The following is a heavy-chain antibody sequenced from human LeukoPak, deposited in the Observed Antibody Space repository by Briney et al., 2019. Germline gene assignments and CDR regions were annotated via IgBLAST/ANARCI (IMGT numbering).Heavy chain of an antibody. CDR1: GGSFSGYY. V-gene: IGHV4-34*01. J-gene: IGHJ4*02. CDR2: INHSGST. Sequence: PSETLSLTCAVYGGSFSGYYWSWIRQPPGKGLEWIGEINHSGSTNYNPSLKSRVTISVDTSKNQFSLKLSPVTAADTAVYYCAREYSSSWYMVSVYFDYWGQGTLVTVSS. D-gene: IGHD6-13*01. CDR3: AREYSSSWYMVSVYFDY.